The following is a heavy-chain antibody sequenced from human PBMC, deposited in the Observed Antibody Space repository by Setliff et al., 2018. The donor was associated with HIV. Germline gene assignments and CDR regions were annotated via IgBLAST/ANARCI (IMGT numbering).Heavy chain of an antibody. D-gene: IGHD7-27*01. CDR1: GGSISSGDYY. V-gene: IGHV4-30-4*01. Sequence: PSETLSLTCTVSGGSISSGDYYWSWIRQRPGKGLEWIGYIYYSGSTSYNPSLKSRLTMSVDTSKNQFSMKLSSVTAADTAVYYCARPEQANDWGYYFDSWGQGTLVTVPQ. CDR3: ARPEQANDWGYYFDS. CDR2: IYYSGST. J-gene: IGHJ4*02.